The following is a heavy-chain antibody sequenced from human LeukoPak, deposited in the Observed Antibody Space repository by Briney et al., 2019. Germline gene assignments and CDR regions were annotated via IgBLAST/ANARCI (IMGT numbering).Heavy chain of an antibody. D-gene: IGHD3-9*01. CDR3: AKSEKMRYFDWLLGGEDFDY. Sequence: RPGGSLRLSCAASGFTFSSYAMSWVRQAPGKGLEWVSAISGSGGSTYYADSVKGRFTISRDNSKNTLYLQMNSLRAEDTAVYYCAKSEKMRYFDWLLGGEDFDYWGQGTLVTVSS. CDR2: ISGSGGST. J-gene: IGHJ4*02. CDR1: GFTFSSYA. V-gene: IGHV3-23*01.